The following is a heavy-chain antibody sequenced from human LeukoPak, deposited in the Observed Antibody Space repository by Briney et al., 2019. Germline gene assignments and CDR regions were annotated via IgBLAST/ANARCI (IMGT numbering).Heavy chain of an antibody. Sequence: PSETLSLTCTVSGGSISIYYWSWIRQPAGKGLEWIGRIHTSGSTKYNPSLKSRVTMSVDTPKNQFSLKLSSGTAADTAVYYCARESSGWFFDYWGQGTLVTVSS. D-gene: IGHD6-19*01. CDR3: ARESSGWFFDY. V-gene: IGHV4-4*07. CDR2: IHTSGST. CDR1: GGSISIYY. J-gene: IGHJ4*02.